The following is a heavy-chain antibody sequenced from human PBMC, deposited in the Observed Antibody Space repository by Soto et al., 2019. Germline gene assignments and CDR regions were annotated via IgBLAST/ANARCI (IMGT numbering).Heavy chain of an antibody. CDR2: INPNNGSI. CDR3: ARKARPQLGGMDV. V-gene: IGHV1-2*06. J-gene: IGHJ6*02. D-gene: IGHD3-16*01. CDR1: GYTLADFY. Sequence: QVQLLQSGAEVKNPGASVKVSCTASGYTLADFYVHWVRQAPGQRLEWMGRINPNNGSINDAPKCQGRVTMTRDTSISTAYLDVRGLRSDDTAVYYCARKARPQLGGMDVWGQGTTVTVSS.